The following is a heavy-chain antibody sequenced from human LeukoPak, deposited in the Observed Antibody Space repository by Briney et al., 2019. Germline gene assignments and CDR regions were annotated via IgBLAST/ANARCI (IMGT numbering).Heavy chain of an antibody. V-gene: IGHV4-38-2*02. Sequence: SSETLSLTCTVSGYSISSGYYWGWIRQPPGKGLEWIGSIYHSGSTYYNPSLKSRVTISVDTSKNQFSLKLSSVTAADTAVYYCARVRPAGGYCSSTSCYGLGYMDVWGKGTTVTVSS. CDR3: ARVRPAGGYCSSTSCYGLGYMDV. CDR1: GYSISSGYY. D-gene: IGHD2-2*01. J-gene: IGHJ6*03. CDR2: IYHSGST.